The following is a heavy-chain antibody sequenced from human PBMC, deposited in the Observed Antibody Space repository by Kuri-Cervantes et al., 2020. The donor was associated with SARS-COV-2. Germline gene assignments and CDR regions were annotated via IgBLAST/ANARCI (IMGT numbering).Heavy chain of an antibody. D-gene: IGHD2-15*01. CDR1: GFTFSSYS. V-gene: IGHV3-21*01. CDR3: ARARTMVAHPENWFDP. J-gene: IGHJ5*02. CDR2: ISSSSSYI. Sequence: GESLKISCAASGFTFSSYSMNWVRQAPGKGLEWVSSISSSSSYIYYADSVKGRFTISKDNAKNSLYLQMNSLRAEDTAVYYCARARTMVAHPENWFDPWGQGTLVTVSS.